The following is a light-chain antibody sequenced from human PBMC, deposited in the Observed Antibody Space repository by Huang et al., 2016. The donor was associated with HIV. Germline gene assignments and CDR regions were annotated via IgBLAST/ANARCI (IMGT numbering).Light chain of an antibody. Sequence: IQLTQSPSSLSASVGDRVTITCRASQGISSSLAWYQQKPGKAPELLIYAASTLQSGVPSRFGGRGSGTDFTLTISSLQPEDSATYYCQQLSSYPRTFGGGTKVEI. CDR2: AAS. V-gene: IGKV1-9*01. CDR1: QGISSS. J-gene: IGKJ4*01. CDR3: QQLSSYPRT.